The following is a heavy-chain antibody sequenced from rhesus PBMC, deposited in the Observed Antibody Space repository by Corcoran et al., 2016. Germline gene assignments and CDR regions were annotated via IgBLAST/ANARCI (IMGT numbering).Heavy chain of an antibody. CDR2: CYGGSVST. CDR3: ARKGVGVDS. V-gene: IGHV4-127*01. J-gene: IGHJ6*01. D-gene: IGHD3-34*01. Sequence: QVQLQESGPGLVKPSETLSLTCAVSGYSISSGFGWGWIRQPPGKGLEWIGQCYGGSVSTYYNPCLKRRVTVSKDTYKNQFSLKLSSVTAADTAVYYCARKGVGVDSWGQGVGVTVSS. CDR1: GYSISSGFG.